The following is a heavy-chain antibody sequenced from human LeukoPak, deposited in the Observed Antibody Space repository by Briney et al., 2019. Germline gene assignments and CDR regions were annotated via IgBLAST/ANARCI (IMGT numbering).Heavy chain of an antibody. CDR1: GGSISSGGYY. Sequence: PSETLSLTCTVSGGSISSGGYYWSWIRQHPGKGLEWIGYIYYSGSTYYNPSLKSRVTISVDTSKNQFSLKLSSVTAADTAVYYCATARERRPSGRLDYWGQGTLVTVPS. V-gene: IGHV4-31*03. CDR3: ATARERRPSGRLDY. CDR2: IYYSGST. J-gene: IGHJ4*02.